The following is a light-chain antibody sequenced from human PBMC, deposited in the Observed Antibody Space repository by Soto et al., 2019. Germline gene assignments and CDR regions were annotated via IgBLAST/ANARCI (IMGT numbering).Light chain of an antibody. Sequence: EIVLTQSPATLSLSPGERATLSCRASQSVSKSLAWYQQKPGQAPRLLIYTTSNRATGIPARFSGSGSRTDFTLTIGSLEPEDFAVYYCQQGNNWPLFTFGPGTKVDIK. J-gene: IGKJ3*01. CDR1: QSVSKS. CDR2: TTS. CDR3: QQGNNWPLFT. V-gene: IGKV3-11*01.